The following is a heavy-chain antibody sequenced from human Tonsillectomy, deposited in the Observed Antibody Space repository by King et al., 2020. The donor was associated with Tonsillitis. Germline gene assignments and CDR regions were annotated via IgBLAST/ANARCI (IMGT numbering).Heavy chain of an antibody. Sequence: TLKESGPALVKPTQTLTLTCTFSGFSLSTSGMCVSWIRQPPGKALEWLARIDWDDDKYYSTSLKTRLTISKDTSKNQVVLTMTNMDPVDTATYYCARMRGVTGYYSVDYFDYWGQGTLVTVSS. D-gene: IGHD3-9*01. J-gene: IGHJ4*02. CDR2: IDWDDDK. V-gene: IGHV2-70*11. CDR1: GFSLSTSGMC. CDR3: ARMRGVTGYYSVDYFDY.